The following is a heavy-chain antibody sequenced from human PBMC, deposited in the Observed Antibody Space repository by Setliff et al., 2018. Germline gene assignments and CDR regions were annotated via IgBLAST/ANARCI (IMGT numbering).Heavy chain of an antibody. V-gene: IGHV4-59*11. D-gene: IGHD3-3*01. Sequence: SETLSLTCTVSGGSISSHYWSWIRQPPGKGLEWIGSIYYSGSTNYNPSLKSRVTISVDTSKNQFSLKLSSVTAADTAVYYCARSEGYNFWSGDYYYYGMDVWGQGTTVTVSS. J-gene: IGHJ6*02. CDR3: ARSEGYNFWSGDYYYYGMDV. CDR2: IYYSGST. CDR1: GGSISSHY.